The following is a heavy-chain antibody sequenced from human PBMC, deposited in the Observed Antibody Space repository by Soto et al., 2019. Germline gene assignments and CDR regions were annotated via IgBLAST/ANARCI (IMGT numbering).Heavy chain of an antibody. CDR3: AKDTTGGAFDI. CDR1: GFTFSSYG. CDR2: ISYDGSNK. V-gene: IGHV3-30*18. D-gene: IGHD3-16*01. J-gene: IGHJ3*02. Sequence: PGGSLRLSCAASGFTFSSYGMHWVRQAPGKGLEWVAVISYDGSNKYYADSVKGRFTISRDNSKNTLYLQMNSLRAEDTAVYYCAKDTTGGAFDIWGQGTMVTVSS.